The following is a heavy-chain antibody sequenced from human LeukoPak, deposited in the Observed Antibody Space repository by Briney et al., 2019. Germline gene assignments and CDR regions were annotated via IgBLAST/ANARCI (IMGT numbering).Heavy chain of an antibody. CDR1: GSTFSSYW. CDR3: AREGYYGSGSYQYNYYYYMDV. J-gene: IGHJ6*03. Sequence: GGSLRLSCAASGSTFSSYWMHWVRQAPGKGLVWVSRINSDGSSTSYADSVKGRFTISRDNAKNTLYLQMNSLRAEDTAVYYCAREGYYGSGSYQYNYYYYMDVWGKGTTVTVSS. V-gene: IGHV3-74*01. D-gene: IGHD3-10*01. CDR2: INSDGSST.